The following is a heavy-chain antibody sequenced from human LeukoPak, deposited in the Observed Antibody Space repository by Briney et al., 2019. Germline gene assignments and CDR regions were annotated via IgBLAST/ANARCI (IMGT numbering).Heavy chain of an antibody. Sequence: ASVKVSCKASGGTFSSYAISWVRQAPGQGLEWMGGIIPIFGTANYAQKFQGRVTITTDESTSTAYMELSSLRSEDTAVYYCASWASTRSYCGGDCYRDIWGQGTMVTVSS. V-gene: IGHV1-69*05. CDR3: ASWASTRSYCGGDCYRDI. CDR2: IIPIFGTA. D-gene: IGHD2-21*02. J-gene: IGHJ3*02. CDR1: GGTFSSYA.